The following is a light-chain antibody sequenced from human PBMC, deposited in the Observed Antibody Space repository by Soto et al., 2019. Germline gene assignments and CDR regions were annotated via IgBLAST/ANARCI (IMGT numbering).Light chain of an antibody. V-gene: IGLV1-51*01. CDR1: SPNIGNNY. CDR3: GTWDSSLSSYV. J-gene: IGLJ1*01. CDR2: DNN. Sequence: QSVLTQPPSVSAAPGQKVTISCSGSSPNIGNNYVSWYQQLPGTAPKLLIYDNNKRPSGIPDRFSGSKSGTSATLGITGLQTGDEADYYCGTWDSSLSSYVFXTGTKGTVL.